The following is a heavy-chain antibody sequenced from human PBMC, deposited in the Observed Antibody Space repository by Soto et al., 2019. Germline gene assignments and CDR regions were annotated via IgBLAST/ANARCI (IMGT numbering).Heavy chain of an antibody. CDR2: IYHSGST. J-gene: IGHJ4*02. D-gene: IGHD1-26*01. Sequence: QVQLQQWGAGLLKPSETLSLTCAVYGGSFSGYSWTWIRQSPGKGLEWIGQIYHSGSTTYNPSLKSRVTISLGTSKNQFSLELSSVTAADTAVYYCARGLFSENYYSGGWYYFDYWGQGTLVTVSS. CDR1: GGSFSGYS. V-gene: IGHV4-34*01. CDR3: ARGLFSENYYSGGWYYFDY.